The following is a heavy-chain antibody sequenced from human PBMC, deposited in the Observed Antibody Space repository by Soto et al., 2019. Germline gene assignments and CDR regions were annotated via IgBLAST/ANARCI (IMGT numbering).Heavy chain of an antibody. CDR1: GASITGSSNY. J-gene: IGHJ3*02. D-gene: IGHD3-10*01. Sequence: QLQLQESGPGLVKPSETLSLTCTVSGASITGSSNYWAWIRQPPGKGLQWIGSFYYGGTTYYNPSLKSRINIFVDESKTQFSLRVTSVTAADTAVYFCASIDVGFGLSDIWGQGKMVTVSS. CDR3: ASIDVGFGLSDI. CDR2: FYYGGTT. V-gene: IGHV4-39*01.